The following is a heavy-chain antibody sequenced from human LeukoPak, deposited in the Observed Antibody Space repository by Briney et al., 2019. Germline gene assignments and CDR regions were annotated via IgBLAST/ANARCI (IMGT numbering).Heavy chain of an antibody. Sequence: SQTLSLTCTVSGGSISSGGYYWSWIRQHPGKGLEWIGYIYYSGSTYYNPSLKSRVTISVDTSKNQFSLKLSSVTAADTAVYYCARAQYQLPRRYNWFDPWGQGTLVTVSS. CDR1: GGSISSGGYY. CDR3: ARAQYQLPRRYNWFDP. D-gene: IGHD2-2*01. V-gene: IGHV4-31*03. J-gene: IGHJ5*02. CDR2: IYYSGST.